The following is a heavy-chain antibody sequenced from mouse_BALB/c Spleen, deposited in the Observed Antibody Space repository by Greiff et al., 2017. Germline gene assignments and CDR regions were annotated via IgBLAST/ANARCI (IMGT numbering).Heavy chain of an antibody. CDR2: ISYSGST. CDR1: GYSITSDYA. D-gene: IGHD2-1*01. V-gene: IGHV3-2*02. J-gene: IGHJ2*01. Sequence: EVQLKESGPGLVKPSQSLSLTCTVTGYSITSDYAWNWIRQFPGNKLEWMGYISYSGSTSYNPSLKSRISITRDTSKNQFFLQLNSVTTEDTATYYCASTHYGKDYFDYWGQGTTLTVSS. CDR3: ASTHYGKDYFDY.